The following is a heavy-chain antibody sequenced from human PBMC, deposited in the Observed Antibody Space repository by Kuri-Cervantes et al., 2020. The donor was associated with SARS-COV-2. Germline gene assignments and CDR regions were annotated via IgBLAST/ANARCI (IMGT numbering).Heavy chain of an antibody. CDR3: ATSPNWRQGGGRDAFDI. CDR2: IIPIFGTA. J-gene: IGHJ3*02. D-gene: IGHD1-20*01. V-gene: IGHV1-69*05. CDR1: GGTFSSYA. Sequence: SVKVSCKASGGTFSSYAISWVRRAPGQGLEWMGRIIPIFGTANYAQKFQGRVTITTDESTSTAYMELSSLRSEDTAVYYCATSPNWRQGGGRDAFDIWGQGTMVTVSS.